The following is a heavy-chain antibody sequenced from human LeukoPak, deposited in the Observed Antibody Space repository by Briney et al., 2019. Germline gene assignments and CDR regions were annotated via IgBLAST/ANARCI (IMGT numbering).Heavy chain of an antibody. CDR1: GFTFSSYA. Sequence: PGGSLRLSCAASGFTFSSYAMSWVRQAPGKGLEWVSAIGGGGRSTYYADSVKGRFTISRDNSKNTLYLQMDSLRAEDTAVYYCAKGPGGYYPYCMDVWGKGTTVTVSS. CDR2: IGGGGRST. D-gene: IGHD3-3*01. CDR3: AKGPGGYYPYCMDV. J-gene: IGHJ6*03. V-gene: IGHV3-23*01.